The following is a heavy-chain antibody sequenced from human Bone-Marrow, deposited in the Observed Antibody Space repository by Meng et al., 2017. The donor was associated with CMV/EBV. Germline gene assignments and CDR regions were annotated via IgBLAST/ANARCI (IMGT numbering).Heavy chain of an antibody. J-gene: IGHJ6*02. CDR1: GFTVSSNY. D-gene: IGHD3-3*01. CDR2: IYSGGST. Sequence: GESLKISCAASGFTVSSNYMSWVRQAPGKGLEWVSVIYSGGSTYYADSVKGRFTISRYNSKNTLYLQMNSLRAEDTAVYYCARLSLYDSVGYYYYGMDVWGQGTTVTVSS. V-gene: IGHV3-53*01. CDR3: ARLSLYDSVGYYYYGMDV.